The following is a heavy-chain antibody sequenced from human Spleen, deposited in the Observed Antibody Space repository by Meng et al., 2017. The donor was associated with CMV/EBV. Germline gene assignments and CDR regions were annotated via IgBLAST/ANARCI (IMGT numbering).Heavy chain of an antibody. CDR3: ARQGWLRSADFDF. D-gene: IGHD5-12*01. J-gene: IGHJ4*02. V-gene: IGHV7-4-1*02. CDR1: GYTFTTYA. CDR2: INTNTGNP. Sequence: KASGYTFTTYAMNWVRQAPGQGLEWMGWINTNTGNPTYAQAFTGRFVFSLGTSVSTAYLQINSLKADDTAVYYCARQGWLRSADFDFWGQGTLVTVSS.